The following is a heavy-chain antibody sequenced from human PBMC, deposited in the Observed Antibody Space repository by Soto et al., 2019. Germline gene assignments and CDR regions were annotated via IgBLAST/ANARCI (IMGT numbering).Heavy chain of an antibody. V-gene: IGHV3-48*01. D-gene: IGHD4-17*01. CDR1: GFTFSSYS. J-gene: IGHJ4*02. Sequence: EVQLVESGGGLVQPGGSLRLSCAASGFTFSSYSMNWVRQAPGKGLEWVSYISSSSSTIYYADSVKGRFTISRDNAKNSLYLQMNSLRAEDTAVYYCARDLDTVTTGLHDYWGQGTLVTVPS. CDR3: ARDLDTVTTGLHDY. CDR2: ISSSSSTI.